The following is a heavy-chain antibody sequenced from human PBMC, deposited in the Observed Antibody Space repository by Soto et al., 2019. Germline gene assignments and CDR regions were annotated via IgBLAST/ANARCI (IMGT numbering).Heavy chain of an antibody. CDR2: ISSSSSYI. CDR1: GFTFSSYS. CDR3: ARSPLYRSGWYVRY. Sequence: GGSLRLSCAASGFTFSSYSMNWVRQAPGKGLEWVSSISSSSSYIYYADSVKGRFTISRDNAKNSLYLQMNSLRAEETAVYYCARSPLYRSGWYVRYWGQGTLVTVSS. V-gene: IGHV3-21*01. D-gene: IGHD6-19*01. J-gene: IGHJ4*02.